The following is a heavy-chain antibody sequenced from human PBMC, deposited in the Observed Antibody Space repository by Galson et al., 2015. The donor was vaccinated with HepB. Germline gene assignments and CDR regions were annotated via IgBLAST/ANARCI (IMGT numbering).Heavy chain of an antibody. CDR1: GFTVSSNY. CDR3: ASGGGGDFGDYYMDV. V-gene: IGHV3-53*01. D-gene: IGHD3-10*01. Sequence: SLRLSCAASGFTVSSNYMSWVRQAPGKGLEWVSVIYSGGSTYYADSVKGRFTISRDNSKNTLYLQMNSLRAEDTAVYYCASGGGGDFGDYYMDVWGKGTTVTVSS. J-gene: IGHJ6*03. CDR2: IYSGGST.